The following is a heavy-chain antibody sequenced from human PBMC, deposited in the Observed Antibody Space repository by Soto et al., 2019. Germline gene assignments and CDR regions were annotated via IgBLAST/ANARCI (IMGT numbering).Heavy chain of an antibody. Sequence: GESLKISCKGSGYSFTSYWISWVRQMPGKGLEWMGRIDPSDSYTNYSPSFQGHVTISADKSISTAYLQWSSRKASETAMYYCARHLIPGRIPAATYYYHGMDVWGQGTTVPVS. CDR2: IDPSDSYT. J-gene: IGHJ6*02. CDR1: GYSFTSYW. D-gene: IGHD2-2*01. CDR3: ARHLIPGRIPAATYYYHGMDV. V-gene: IGHV5-10-1*01.